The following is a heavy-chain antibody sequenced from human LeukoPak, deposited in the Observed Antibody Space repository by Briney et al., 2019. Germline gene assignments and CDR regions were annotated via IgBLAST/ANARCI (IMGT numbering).Heavy chain of an antibody. J-gene: IGHJ4*02. CDR3: ARRDYRKRMDY. Sequence: SETLSLTCAVYGGSFSGYYWSWLRQPPAKGLEWIGEINHSGSTNYNSSLKSRVTISVDTSKNQFSLKLSSVTAADTAVYYCARRDYRKRMDYWGQGTLGTVSS. V-gene: IGHV4-34*01. CDR2: INHSGST. CDR1: GGSFSGYY. D-gene: IGHD1-14*01.